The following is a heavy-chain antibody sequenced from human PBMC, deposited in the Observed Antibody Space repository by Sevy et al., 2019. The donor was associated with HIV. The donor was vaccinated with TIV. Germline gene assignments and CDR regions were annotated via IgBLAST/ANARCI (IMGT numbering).Heavy chain of an antibody. CDR3: AKYSSGRGYFDY. J-gene: IGHJ4*02. Sequence: GGSLRLSCAASGFTLSSYAMSWVRQAPGKGLEWVSAISGSGGSTYYADSVKGRFTISRDNSKNTLYLQMNSLRAEDTAVYYCAKYSSGRGYFDYWGQGSLVTVSS. CDR2: ISGSGGST. CDR1: GFTLSSYA. V-gene: IGHV3-23*01. D-gene: IGHD6-19*01.